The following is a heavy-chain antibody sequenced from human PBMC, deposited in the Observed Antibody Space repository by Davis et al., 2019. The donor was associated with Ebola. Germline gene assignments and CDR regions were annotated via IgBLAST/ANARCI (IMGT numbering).Heavy chain of an antibody. Sequence: GESLKISCAAYGFTFNSYAMTWVRQAPGKGLEWVSGISGSGGSSYYADSVKGRFTFSRDNSKNTLYLQMNSLRAEDTAVYYCAKGSLYGSRSITAGMDVWGQGTTVTVSS. CDR2: ISGSGGSS. J-gene: IGHJ6*02. CDR1: GFTFNSYA. D-gene: IGHD4-17*01. CDR3: AKGSLYGSRSITAGMDV. V-gene: IGHV3-23*01.